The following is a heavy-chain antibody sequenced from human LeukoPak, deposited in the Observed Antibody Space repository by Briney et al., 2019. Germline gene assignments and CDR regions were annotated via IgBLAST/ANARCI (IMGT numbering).Heavy chain of an antibody. CDR1: GFTFSSYA. D-gene: IGHD4-23*01. CDR3: AKAKYDGGSLDF. CDR2: ISGGGDIT. Sequence: GRSLRLSCAASGFTFSSYAMSWVRQAPGKGLEWVSAISGGGDITYYADSVKGRFTISRDNSKNTLFLQMSSLRADDTAVYYCAKAKYDGGSLDFWGQGTLVTVSS. J-gene: IGHJ4*02. V-gene: IGHV3-23*01.